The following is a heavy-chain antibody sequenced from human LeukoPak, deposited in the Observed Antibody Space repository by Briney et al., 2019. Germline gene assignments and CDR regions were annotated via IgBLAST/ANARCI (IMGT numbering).Heavy chain of an antibody. CDR3: ARTTDYTYYYDSSGYVDYAFDI. D-gene: IGHD3-22*01. J-gene: IGHJ3*02. V-gene: IGHV1-18*01. CDR2: ISAYNGNT. CDR1: GYTFTSYA. Sequence: GASVKVSCKASGYTFTSYAMHWVRQAPGQGLEWMGWISAYNGNTNYAQKLQGRVTMTTDTSTSTAYMELRSLRSDDTAVYYCARTTDYTYYYDSSGYVDYAFDIWGQGTVVTVSS.